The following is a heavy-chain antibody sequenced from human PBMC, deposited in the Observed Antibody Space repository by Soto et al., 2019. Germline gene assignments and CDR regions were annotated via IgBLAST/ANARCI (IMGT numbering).Heavy chain of an antibody. J-gene: IGHJ4*02. CDR1: GFPCCSYA. Sequence: GGSLSVSRPASGFPCCSYAMSWVRQAPGKGLEWVSAISGSGGSTYYADSVKGRFTISRDNSKNTLYLQMNSLRAEDTAVYYCAKEYDSSGYSGYYFDYWGQGTLVTVSS. CDR2: ISGSGGST. CDR3: AKEYDSSGYSGYYFDY. D-gene: IGHD3-22*01. V-gene: IGHV3-23*01.